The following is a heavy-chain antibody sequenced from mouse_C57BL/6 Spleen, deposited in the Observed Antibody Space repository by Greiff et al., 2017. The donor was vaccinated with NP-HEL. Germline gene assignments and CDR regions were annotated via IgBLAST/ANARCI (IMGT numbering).Heavy chain of an antibody. J-gene: IGHJ4*01. Sequence: EVQLQQSGPELVKPGASVKISCKASGYSFTDYNMNWVKQSNGKSLEWIGVINPNYGTTSYNQKFKGKATLTVDQSSSTAYLQLNSLTSEDSAVYYCARSTTVVAEDAMDYWGQGTSVTVSS. CDR2: INPNYGTT. CDR3: ARSTTVVAEDAMDY. V-gene: IGHV1-39*01. D-gene: IGHD1-1*01. CDR1: GYSFTDYN.